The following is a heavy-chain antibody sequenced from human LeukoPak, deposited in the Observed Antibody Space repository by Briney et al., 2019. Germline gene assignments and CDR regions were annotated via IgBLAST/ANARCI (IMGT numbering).Heavy chain of an antibody. CDR3: ARKGDYHDY. CDR1: GFTFSSFG. Sequence: PGGSLRLSCAASGFTFSSFGMHWVRQAPGKGLEWVAVIWYDASNKYYADSVKGRFTISRDNAKNSLYLQMNSLRDEDTAIYYCARKGDYHDYWGQGTLVTVSS. CDR2: IWYDASNK. V-gene: IGHV3-33*01. J-gene: IGHJ4*02.